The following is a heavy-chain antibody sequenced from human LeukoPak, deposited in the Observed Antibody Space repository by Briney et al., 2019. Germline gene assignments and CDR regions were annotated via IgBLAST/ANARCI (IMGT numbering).Heavy chain of an antibody. Sequence: GGSLRLSCAASGFTFSSYWMHWVRQAPGKGLVWVSRINSDGSSLSYADSVKGRFTISRDNAKNTLYLQMNSLRAEDTAVYYCARDGGLIAVAGTDYWGQGTLVTVSS. CDR1: GFTFSSYW. J-gene: IGHJ4*02. D-gene: IGHD6-19*01. V-gene: IGHV3-74*01. CDR2: INSDGSSL. CDR3: ARDGGLIAVAGTDY.